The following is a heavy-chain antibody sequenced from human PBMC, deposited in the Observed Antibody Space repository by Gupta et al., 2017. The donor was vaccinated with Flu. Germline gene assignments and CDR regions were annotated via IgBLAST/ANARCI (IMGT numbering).Heavy chain of an antibody. D-gene: IGHD1-26*01. CDR3: AKGIVGATINFEY. CDR1: GFTFDDYA. Sequence: EVQLVESGGGLVQPGRSLRLSCAASGFTFDDYAMHWVRQAPGKGLEWVSGISWNSGSIGYADSVKGRFTISRDNAKNSLYLQMNSLRAEDTALYDCAKGIVGATINFEYWGQGTLGTVSS. J-gene: IGHJ4*02. V-gene: IGHV3-9*01. CDR2: ISWNSGSI.